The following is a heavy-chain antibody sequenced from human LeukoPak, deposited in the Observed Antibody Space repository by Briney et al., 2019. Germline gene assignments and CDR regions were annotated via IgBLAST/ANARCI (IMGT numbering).Heavy chain of an antibody. CDR2: IHFSGAS. J-gene: IGHJ3*02. CDR1: GYSISSGYD. CDR3: ARRGQWLPRDAFDI. Sequence: SETLSLTCSVSGYSISSGYDWGWIRQSLEKGLEWIASIHFSGASYYNPSLKSRVTILVDTSKNQVSLKLTSVTAADTAVYYCARRGQWLPRDAFDIWGQGTMVTVSS. V-gene: IGHV4-38-2*02. D-gene: IGHD6-19*01.